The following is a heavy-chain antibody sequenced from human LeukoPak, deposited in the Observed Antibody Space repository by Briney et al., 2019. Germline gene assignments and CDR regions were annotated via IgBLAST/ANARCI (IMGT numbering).Heavy chain of an antibody. CDR3: ARGWYSSSWYYFDY. CDR1: GGSISSSNW. Sequence: SETLSLTCAVSGGSISSSNWWSWVRQPPGKGLEWIGEIYHSGSTNYNPSLKSRVTISVDKSKNQFSLKLSSVTAADTAVYYCARGWYSSSWYYFDYWGQGTLVTVSS. V-gene: IGHV4-4*02. D-gene: IGHD6-13*01. CDR2: IYHSGST. J-gene: IGHJ4*02.